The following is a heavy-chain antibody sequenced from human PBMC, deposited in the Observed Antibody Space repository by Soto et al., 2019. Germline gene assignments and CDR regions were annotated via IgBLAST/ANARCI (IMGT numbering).Heavy chain of an antibody. V-gene: IGHV3-23*01. CDR1: GFTFSSYA. CDR2: ISGSGGST. J-gene: IGHJ4*02. Sequence: EVQLLESGGGLVQPGGSLRLSCAASGFTFSSYAMSWVRQAPGKGLEWVSAISGSGGSTYYADSVKGRFTISRDNSKNTLYLQMNSLRAEDTAVYYCATGGYYDFWSGYYPSDYWGQGTLVTVSS. CDR3: ATGGYYDFWSGYYPSDY. D-gene: IGHD3-3*01.